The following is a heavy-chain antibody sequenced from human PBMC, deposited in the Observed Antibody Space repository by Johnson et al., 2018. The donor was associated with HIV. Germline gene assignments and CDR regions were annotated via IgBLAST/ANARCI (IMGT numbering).Heavy chain of an antibody. CDR2: ISYDGSNK. CDR1: GFTFSSYA. J-gene: IGHJ3*02. Sequence: QVQLVESVGGVVQPGRSLRLSCAASGFTFSSYAMHWVRQTPGKGLEWVAIISYDGSNKYYADSVKGRFTISRDNSKNTLYLQMNRLRAEDTAVYYCARDGGTFYDSSGSLAFDIWGQGTMVAVSS. CDR3: ARDGGTFYDSSGSLAFDI. D-gene: IGHD3-22*01. V-gene: IGHV3-30-3*01.